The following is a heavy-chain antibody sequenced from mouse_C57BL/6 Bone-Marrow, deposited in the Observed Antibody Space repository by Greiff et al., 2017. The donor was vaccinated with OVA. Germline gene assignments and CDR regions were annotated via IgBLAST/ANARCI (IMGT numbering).Heavy chain of an antibody. V-gene: IGHV1-82*01. CDR1: GYAFSSSW. CDR3: ARSLGMDY. CDR2: IYPGDGDT. D-gene: IGHD4-1*01. Sequence: VQLQQSGPELVKPGASVKISCKASGYAFSSSWMNWVKQRPGKGLEWIGRIYPGDGDTNYNGKFKGKATLTADKSSSTAYMQLSSLTSEDSAVYFCARSLGMDYWGRGTSVTVSS. J-gene: IGHJ4*01.